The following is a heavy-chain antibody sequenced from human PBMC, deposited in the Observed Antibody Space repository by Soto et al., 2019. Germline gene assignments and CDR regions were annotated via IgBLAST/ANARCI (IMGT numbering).Heavy chain of an antibody. CDR2: INHSGST. Sequence: QVQLQQWGAGLLKPSETLSLTCAVYGGSFSGYYWSWIRQPPGKGLEWIGEINHSGSTNYNPSLKSRVTISVDTSKNQFSLKLSSVTAADTAVYYCARVWGITVYYYGMDVWGQGTTVTVSS. V-gene: IGHV4-34*01. J-gene: IGHJ6*02. D-gene: IGHD3-10*01. CDR3: ARVWGITVYYYGMDV. CDR1: GGSFSGYY.